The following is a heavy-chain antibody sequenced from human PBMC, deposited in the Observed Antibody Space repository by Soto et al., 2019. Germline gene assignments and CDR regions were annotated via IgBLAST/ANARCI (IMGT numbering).Heavy chain of an antibody. V-gene: IGHV1-3*01. CDR1: GYTFSSYA. CDR2: INAGNGNT. J-gene: IGHJ4*02. CDR3: ARGNEVVLDY. D-gene: IGHD2-2*01. Sequence: ASVKVSCKASGYTFSSYALHWVRQAPGQRLEWMGWINAGNGNTKYSQKFQGRVTLTRDTSATTAYMELSSLRSEDTAVYYCARGNEVVLDYWDQGTQVTVSS.